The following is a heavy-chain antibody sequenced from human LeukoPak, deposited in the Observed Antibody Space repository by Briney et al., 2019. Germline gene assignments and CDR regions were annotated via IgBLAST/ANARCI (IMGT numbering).Heavy chain of an antibody. Sequence: SETLPLTCAVSGGSFSNYYWSWIRQPAGKGLEWIGRIYISGNTDYTPSLRSRVTMSVDTSRNQFSLRLTSVSATDTAIYYCARLVTGPVAGGAGGWHFDLWGPGTLVTVSS. CDR1: GGSFSNYY. V-gene: IGHV4-4*07. CDR3: ARLVTGPVAGGAGGWHFDL. D-gene: IGHD6-13*01. CDR2: IYISGNT. J-gene: IGHJ2*01.